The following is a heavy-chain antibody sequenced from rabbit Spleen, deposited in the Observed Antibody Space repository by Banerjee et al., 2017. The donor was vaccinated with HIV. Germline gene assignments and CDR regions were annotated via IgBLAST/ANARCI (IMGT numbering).Heavy chain of an antibody. Sequence: QSLEESGGDVVKPGASLTLTCTASGFSFSSSDYMCWVRQAPGKGLEWIGYIDPIFGRTYYASWVNGRFTISSHNAQNTLYLQLNSLTAADTATYFCVRDLGYDDLSEKGYFNLWGQGTLVTVS. V-gene: IGHV1S40*01. J-gene: IGHJ4*01. CDR3: VRDLGYDDLSEKGYFNL. D-gene: IGHD2-1*01. CDR2: IDPIFGRT. CDR1: GFSFSSSDY.